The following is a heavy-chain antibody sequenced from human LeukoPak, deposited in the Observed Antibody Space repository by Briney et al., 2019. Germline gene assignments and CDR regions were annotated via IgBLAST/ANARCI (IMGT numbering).Heavy chain of an antibody. V-gene: IGHV4-39*01. CDR1: GFTFSSYA. Sequence: GSLRLSCAASGFTFSSYAMSWVRQPPGKGLEWIGSIYYSGSTYYNPSLKSRVTISVDTSKNQFSLKLSSVSAADTAVYYCASDLGYCSSTSCRHGDYWGQGTLVTVSS. D-gene: IGHD2-2*01. CDR3: ASDLGYCSSTSCRHGDY. CDR2: IYYSGST. J-gene: IGHJ4*02.